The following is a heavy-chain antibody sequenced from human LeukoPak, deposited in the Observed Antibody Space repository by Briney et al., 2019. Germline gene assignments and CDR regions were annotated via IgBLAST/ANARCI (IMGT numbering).Heavy chain of an antibody. D-gene: IGHD6-13*01. CDR1: GGSSSSYY. CDR3: ARDLEQQLVYWYFDL. CDR2: IYYSGST. Sequence: SETLSLTCTVSGGSSSSYYWSWIRQPPGKGLEWIGYIYYSGSTNYNPSLKSRVTISVDTSKNQFSLKLSSVTAADTAVYYCARDLEQQLVYWYFDLWGRGTLVTVSS. J-gene: IGHJ2*01. V-gene: IGHV4-59*12.